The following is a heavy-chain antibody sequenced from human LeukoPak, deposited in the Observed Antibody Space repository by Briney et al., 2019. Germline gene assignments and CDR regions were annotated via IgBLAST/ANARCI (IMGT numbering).Heavy chain of an antibody. CDR2: ISSSSTI. D-gene: IGHD4-23*01. CDR1: GFTFSSYS. Sequence: GGSLRLSCAASGFTFSSYSMNWVRQAPGKGLEWVSYISSSSTIYYADSVKGRFTISRDNAKNSLYLQMNSLRAEDTAVYYCARGSRWGDYWGQGTLVTVSS. CDR3: ARGSRWGDY. V-gene: IGHV3-48*01. J-gene: IGHJ4*02.